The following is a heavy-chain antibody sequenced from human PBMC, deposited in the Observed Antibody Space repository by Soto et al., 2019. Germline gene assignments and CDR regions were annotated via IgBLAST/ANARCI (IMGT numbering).Heavy chain of an antibody. CDR3: AKEFPYKVEMAAHYFDY. CDR2: ISFDGNK. V-gene: IGHV3-30*18. D-gene: IGHD2-15*01. Sequence: QVQLVESGGGVVQPGRSLRLSCAASGFSFSNFGMHWVRQAPGKGLEWVALISFDGNKYYADSVKGRFTISRDNSTNTLYLQMNSLRDEDTAVYYCAKEFPYKVEMAAHYFDYWGQGALVTVSS. CDR1: GFSFSNFG. J-gene: IGHJ4*02.